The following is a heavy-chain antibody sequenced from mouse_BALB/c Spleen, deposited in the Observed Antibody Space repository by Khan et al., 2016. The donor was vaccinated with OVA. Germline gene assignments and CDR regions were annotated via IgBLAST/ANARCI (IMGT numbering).Heavy chain of an antibody. CDR2: IYPGDGDT. CDR1: GYAFSRYW. Sequence: QVQLQQSGAELVRPGSSVKISCKASGYAFSRYWMNWVKQRPGQGLEWIGQIYPGDGDTNYNGKFKGKATLTADKSSSTAYMQLSSLTSEGSAVYFCARDYGNGFAYWGQGTLVTVSA. V-gene: IGHV1-80*01. CDR3: ARDYGNGFAY. J-gene: IGHJ3*01. D-gene: IGHD2-1*01.